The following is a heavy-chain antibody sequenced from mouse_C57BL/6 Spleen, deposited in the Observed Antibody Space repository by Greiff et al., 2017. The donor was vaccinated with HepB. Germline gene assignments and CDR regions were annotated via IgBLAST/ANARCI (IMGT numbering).Heavy chain of an antibody. V-gene: IGHV5-17*01. J-gene: IGHJ1*03. D-gene: IGHD1-1*01. CDR1: GFTFSDYG. Sequence: EVKLQESGGGLVKPGGSLKLSCAASGFTFSDYGMHWVRQAPEKGLEWVAYISSGSSTIYYADTVKGRFTISRDNAKNTLFLQMTSLRSEDTAMYFCAYYYGSPNWYFDVWGTGTTVTVSS. CDR2: ISSGSSTI. CDR3: AYYYGSPNWYFDV.